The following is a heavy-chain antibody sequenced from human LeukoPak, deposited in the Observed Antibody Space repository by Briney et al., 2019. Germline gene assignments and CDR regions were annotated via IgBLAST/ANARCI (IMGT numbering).Heavy chain of an antibody. CDR3: ATSRTFDY. CDR2: INQDGTEK. J-gene: IGHJ4*02. CDR1: GFTFSSYW. D-gene: IGHD1-7*01. V-gene: IGHV3-7*01. Sequence: GGCLRLSCAASGFTFSSYWMNWVRQAPGKGLEWVANINQDGTEKFYVDSVKVRFTISRDNAKNSLYLQMNSLTGEDTAVYYCATSRTFDYWGQGTLVTVSS.